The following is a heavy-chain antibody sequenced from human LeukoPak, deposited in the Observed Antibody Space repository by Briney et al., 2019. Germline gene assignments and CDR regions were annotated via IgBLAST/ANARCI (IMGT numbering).Heavy chain of an antibody. Sequence: ASVKVSCKASGYTFTSYYMHWVRQAPGQGLEWMGIINPSVGSTSYAQKFQGRLTMTRDTSTSTVYMELSGLRSEDTAVYYCARAGRGGGFDYWGQGTLVIVSS. CDR3: ARAGRGGGFDY. CDR1: GYTFTSYY. V-gene: IGHV1-46*01. D-gene: IGHD1-14*01. J-gene: IGHJ4*02. CDR2: INPSVGST.